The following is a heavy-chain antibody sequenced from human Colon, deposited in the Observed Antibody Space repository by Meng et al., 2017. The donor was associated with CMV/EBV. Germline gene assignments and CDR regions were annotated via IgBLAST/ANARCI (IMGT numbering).Heavy chain of an antibody. CDR1: GFTFTNHA. CDR2: VAYDGSSK. V-gene: IGHV3-30*04. J-gene: IGHJ4*02. D-gene: IGHD4-17*01. CDR3: SRDQYLFTTVPTVLSDY. Sequence: GESLKISCAASGFTFTNHAMNWVRQAPGKGLEWMAFVAYDGSSKQYADSLKGRVTISRDNSKSMLYLQMNSLIAEDTAVYYCSRDQYLFTTVPTVLSDYWGQGTLVTVSS.